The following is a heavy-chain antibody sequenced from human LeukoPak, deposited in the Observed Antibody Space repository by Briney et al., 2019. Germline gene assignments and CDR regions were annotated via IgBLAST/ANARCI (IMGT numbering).Heavy chain of an antibody. Sequence: GGSLRLSCAASGFTFSSYSMNWVRQAPGKGLEWVSYISSSSSTIYHADSVKGRFTISRDNAKNSLYLQMNSLRAEDTAVYYCARLVGKRYSAYDLVYWGQGTLVTVSS. D-gene: IGHD5-12*01. CDR3: ARLVGKRYSAYDLVY. V-gene: IGHV3-48*04. J-gene: IGHJ4*02. CDR2: ISSSSSTI. CDR1: GFTFSSYS.